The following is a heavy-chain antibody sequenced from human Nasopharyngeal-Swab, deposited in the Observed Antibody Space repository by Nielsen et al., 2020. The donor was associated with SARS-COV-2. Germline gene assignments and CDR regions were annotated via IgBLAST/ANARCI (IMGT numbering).Heavy chain of an antibody. Sequence: ASVKVSCKASGYIFTSYGISWVRQAPGLGLEWMGWISPYNGKTNYVPKFQGRVTMTADIPTSTAYMELRSLSPDDTAIYYCARDLGFSNTRSDRAFDSWGQGTLVTVSS. CDR2: ISPYNGKT. CDR1: GYIFTSYG. J-gene: IGHJ4*02. V-gene: IGHV1-18*01. D-gene: IGHD3-3*02. CDR3: ARDLGFSNTRSDRAFDS.